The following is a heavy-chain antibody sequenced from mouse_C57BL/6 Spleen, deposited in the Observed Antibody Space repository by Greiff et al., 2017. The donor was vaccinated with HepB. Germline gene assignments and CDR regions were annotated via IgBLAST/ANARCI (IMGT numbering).Heavy chain of an antibody. CDR3: ARSRGYYSYWYFDV. CDR2: IYPSDSET. Sequence: QVQLQQPGAELVRPGSSVKLSCKASGYTFTSYWMDWVKQRPGQGLEWIGNIYPSDSETHYNQKFKDKATLTVDKSSSTAYMQLSSLTSEDAAVYYCARSRGYYSYWYFDVWGTGTTVTVSS. J-gene: IGHJ1*03. D-gene: IGHD2-12*01. CDR1: GYTFTSYW. V-gene: IGHV1-61*01.